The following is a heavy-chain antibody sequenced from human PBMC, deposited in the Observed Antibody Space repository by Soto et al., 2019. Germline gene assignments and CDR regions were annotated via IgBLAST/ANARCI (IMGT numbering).Heavy chain of an antibody. CDR3: ARVTGIAAAGTTSKGYMDV. CDR1: GGSFSGYY. V-gene: IGHV4-34*01. J-gene: IGHJ6*03. CDR2: INHSGST. D-gene: IGHD6-13*01. Sequence: PSETLSLTCAVYGGSFSGYYWSWIRQPPGKGLEWIGEINHSGSTNYNPSLKSRVTISVDTSKSQFSLKLSSVTAADTAVYYCARVTGIAAAGTTSKGYMDVWGKGTTVTV.